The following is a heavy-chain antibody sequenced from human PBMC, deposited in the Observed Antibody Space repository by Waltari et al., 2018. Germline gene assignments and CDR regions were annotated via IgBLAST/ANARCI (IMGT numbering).Heavy chain of an antibody. CDR3: ARGRSESYYYYYMDV. Sequence: QVQLVQSGAEVKKPGSSVKVSCKASGGTFSSYAISWVGRSTGQGLEWVGGISPILGTANYAQKFQGRVTITTDESTSTAYMELSSLRSEDTAVYYCARGRSESYYYYYMDVWGKGTTVTVSS. D-gene: IGHD3-3*01. CDR1: GGTFSSYA. V-gene: IGHV1-69*05. J-gene: IGHJ6*03. CDR2: ISPILGTA.